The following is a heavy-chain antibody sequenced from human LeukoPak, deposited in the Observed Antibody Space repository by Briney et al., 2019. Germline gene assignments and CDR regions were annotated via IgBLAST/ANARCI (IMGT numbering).Heavy chain of an antibody. Sequence: GGSLRLSCAASGFTFSSYSMNWVRQAPGKGLEWVSYISGSGSAIYADSVKGRFTMSRDNAKNSLYLQMNSLRAEDTAVYYRARGCNSGGGCYGFDNWGQGTLVTVSS. CDR1: GFTFSSYS. V-gene: IGHV3-48*01. J-gene: IGHJ4*02. CDR3: ARGCNSGGGCYGFDN. CDR2: ISGSGSAI. D-gene: IGHD2-15*01.